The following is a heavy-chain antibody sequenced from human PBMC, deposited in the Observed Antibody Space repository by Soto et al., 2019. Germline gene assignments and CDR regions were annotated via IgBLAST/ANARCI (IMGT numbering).Heavy chain of an antibody. V-gene: IGHV5-51*01. D-gene: IGHD2-2*01. CDR1: GYSFTIYW. J-gene: IGHJ5*02. CDR3: ARGYCTTTICDPWFDP. CDR2: IYPGDSDT. Sequence: GESLKISCTGVGYSFTIYWIGWVRQMPGKGLEWMGIIYPGDSDTRYSPSFQGQVTISADKSITTAYLQWSSLKASDTATYYCARGYCTTTICDPWFDPWGQGTLVTVSS.